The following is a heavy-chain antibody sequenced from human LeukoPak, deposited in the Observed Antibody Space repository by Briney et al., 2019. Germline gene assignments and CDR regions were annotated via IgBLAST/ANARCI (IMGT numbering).Heavy chain of an antibody. CDR1: GFTFSSYA. D-gene: IGHD3-10*01. J-gene: IGHJ4*02. CDR3: AKGTYGSGSYLDYFDY. Sequence: PGGSLRLSCAASGFTFSSYAMSWVRQAPGKGLEWVSAISGSGGSTYYADSVKGRFTISRDNSKNTLYLQMNSLRAEDTAVYYCAKGTYGSGSYLDYFDYWGQGTLVTVSS. V-gene: IGHV3-23*01. CDR2: ISGSGGST.